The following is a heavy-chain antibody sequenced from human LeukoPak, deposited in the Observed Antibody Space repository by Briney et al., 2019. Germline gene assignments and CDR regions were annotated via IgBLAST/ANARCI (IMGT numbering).Heavy chain of an antibody. D-gene: IGHD3-10*01. V-gene: IGHV3-30-3*01. CDR2: ISYDGSNK. Sequence: GGSLRLSCAASGFTFSSYAMHWVRQAPGKGLEWAAVISYDGSNKYYADSVKGRFTISRDNSKNTLYLQMNSLRAEDTAVYYCARGVWFGESLGSGSDYWGQGTLVTVSS. CDR1: GFTFSSYA. CDR3: ARGVWFGESLGSGSDY. J-gene: IGHJ4*02.